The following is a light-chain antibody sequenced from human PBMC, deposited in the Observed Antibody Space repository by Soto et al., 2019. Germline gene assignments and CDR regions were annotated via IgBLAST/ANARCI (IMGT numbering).Light chain of an antibody. CDR2: EES. J-gene: IGKJ4*01. Sequence: DIHLTQSPSSLSASVGDRVTITCRASQVITNNLAWYQQKPGNPPRLLIYEESTLHSGVPSRFSGRKVGTQFILTIDSLQPEDFATYYCQQVKSYPRTFGGGTKVDIK. CDR1: QVITNN. CDR3: QQVKSYPRT. V-gene: IGKV1-9*01.